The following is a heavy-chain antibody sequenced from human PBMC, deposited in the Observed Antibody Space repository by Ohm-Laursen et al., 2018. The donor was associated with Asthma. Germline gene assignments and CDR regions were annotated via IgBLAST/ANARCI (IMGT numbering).Heavy chain of an antibody. CDR1: GFTFSSYG. CDR3: AKVGAYSSSWRNYYYYGMDV. Sequence: SLRLSCSASGFTFSSYGMHWVRQAPGKGLEWVAVISYDGSNKYYADSVKGRFTISRDNSKNTLYLQMNSLRAEDTAVYYCAKVGAYSSSWRNYYYYGMDVWGQGTTVTVSS. J-gene: IGHJ6*02. D-gene: IGHD6-13*01. V-gene: IGHV3-30*18. CDR2: ISYDGSNK.